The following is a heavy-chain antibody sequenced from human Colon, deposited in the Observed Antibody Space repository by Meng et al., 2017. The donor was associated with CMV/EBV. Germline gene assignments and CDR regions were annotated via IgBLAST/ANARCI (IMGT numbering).Heavy chain of an antibody. D-gene: IGHD1-26*01. J-gene: IGHJ5*02. Sequence: GESLRLSCAASGFTVSGSYMNWVRQAPGKGLEWVSVMYTDGNTYYADSVKGRFTISRDNSKNTLYLQMNSLRAEDTAVYYCSIPVWAEATSGVDPWGRGTLVTVSS. CDR3: SIPVWAEATSGVDP. V-gene: IGHV3-66*02. CDR2: MYTDGNT. CDR1: GFTVSGSY.